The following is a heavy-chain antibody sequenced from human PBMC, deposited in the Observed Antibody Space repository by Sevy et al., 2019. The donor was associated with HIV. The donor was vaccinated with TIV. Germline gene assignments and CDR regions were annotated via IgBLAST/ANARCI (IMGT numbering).Heavy chain of an antibody. D-gene: IGHD2-2*01. CDR3: ARTSMGYYGMDV. CDR2: IYYSGST. J-gene: IGHJ6*02. CDR1: GGCISSGDYY. Sequence: SETLSLTCTVSGGCISSGDYYWSRIRQPPGKGREWIGYIYYSGSTYYNPSLKSRVTISVDTSKNQFSLKLSSVTAADTAVYYCARTSMGYYGMDVWGQGSTVTVSS. V-gene: IGHV4-30-4*01.